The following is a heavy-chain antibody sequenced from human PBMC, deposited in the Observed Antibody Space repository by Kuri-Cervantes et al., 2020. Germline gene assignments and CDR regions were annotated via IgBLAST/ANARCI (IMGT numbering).Heavy chain of an antibody. CDR3: ARVEWELRPGWFDP. CDR1: GGSISSGGYY. D-gene: IGHD1-26*01. J-gene: IGHJ5*02. V-gene: IGHV4-31*03. Sequence: LRLSCTVSGGSISSGGYYWSWIHQHPGKGLEWIGYIYYSGSTYYNPSLKSRVTISVDTSKNQFSLKLSSVTAADTAVYYCARVEWELRPGWFDPWGQGTLVTVSS. CDR2: IYYSGST.